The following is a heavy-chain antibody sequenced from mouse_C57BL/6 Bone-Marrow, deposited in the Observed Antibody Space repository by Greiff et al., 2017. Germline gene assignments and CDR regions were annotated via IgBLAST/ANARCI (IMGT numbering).Heavy chain of an antibody. CDR3: ARGYRVYYYAMDY. V-gene: IGHV1-50*01. J-gene: IGHJ4*01. CDR2: IDPSDSYT. D-gene: IGHD2-14*01. Sequence: VQLQQPGAELVKPGASVKLSCKASGYTFTSYWMQWVKQRPGPGLEWIGEIDPSDSYTNYNQKFTGKATLTVDTSSSTAYMQLSSLTSEDSAVYYCARGYRVYYYAMDYWGQGTSVTVSS. CDR1: GYTFTSYW.